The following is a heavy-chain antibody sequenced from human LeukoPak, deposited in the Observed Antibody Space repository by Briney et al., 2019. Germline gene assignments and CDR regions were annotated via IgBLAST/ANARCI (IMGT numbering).Heavy chain of an antibody. J-gene: IGHJ4*02. CDR1: GGSISSGGYY. V-gene: IGHV4-31*03. CDR3: ARGGDFWSGLRFRALDY. D-gene: IGHD3-3*01. Sequence: TLSLTCTVSGGSISSGGYYWSWIRQHPGKGLEWIGYIYYSGSTYYNPSLKSRVTISVDTSKNQFSLKLSSVTAADTAVYYCARGGDFWSGLRFRALDYWGQGTLVTVSS. CDR2: IYYSGST.